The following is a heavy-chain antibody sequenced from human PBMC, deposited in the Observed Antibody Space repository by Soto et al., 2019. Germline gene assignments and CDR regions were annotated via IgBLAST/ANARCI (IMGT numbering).Heavy chain of an antibody. CDR3: TSQGFGVLLRLGDV. J-gene: IGHJ6*02. CDR2: IRHDGST. V-gene: IGHV4-59*08. Sequence: QVQLRESGPGLVKPSETLSLICSDSGGSISNHNWVWIRLPPGKGLEWIGYIRHDGSTSYNPSLSSRVTMSLVTSKKEFSLKLTSVTAADTAVYYWTSQGFGVLLRLGDVWAQGTTFTVSS. D-gene: IGHD3-10*01. CDR1: GGSISNHN.